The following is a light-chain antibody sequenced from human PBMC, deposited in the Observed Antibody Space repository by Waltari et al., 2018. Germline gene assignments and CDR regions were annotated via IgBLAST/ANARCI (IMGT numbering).Light chain of an antibody. CDR2: GAS. CDR3: QQSYRNPRT. CDR1: ESSGIY. V-gene: IGKV1-39*01. Sequence: IQMTQSPSPLSASVGDRVTITCRASESSGIYLNLYQQQPGKAPRILISGASNLESGVPSRFGGSGSETDFTLTISNLQLADFATYYCQQSYRNPRTFGHGTKVDFK. J-gene: IGKJ1*01.